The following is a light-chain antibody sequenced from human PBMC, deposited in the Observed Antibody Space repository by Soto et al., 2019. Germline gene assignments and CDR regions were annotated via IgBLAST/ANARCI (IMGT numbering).Light chain of an antibody. CDR3: QQYGSSPLT. CDR2: GAS. V-gene: IGKV3-20*01. J-gene: IGKJ4*01. Sequence: IGFTPAPSTLSPSPGGRAPPSCRASQTVSSNYLAWYQHRPGQAPRLLIYGASSRATDIPDRFSGSGSGTDFTLTISRLEPEDFAVYSCQQYGSSPLTFGGGTKVDI. CDR1: QTVSSNY.